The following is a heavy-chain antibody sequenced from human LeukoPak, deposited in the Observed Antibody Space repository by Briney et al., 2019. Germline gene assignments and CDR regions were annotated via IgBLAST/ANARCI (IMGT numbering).Heavy chain of an antibody. D-gene: IGHD3-3*01. CDR2: MNPNSGNT. CDR1: GYTFTSYD. J-gene: IGHJ4*02. CDR3: ARGPITIFGVVQPLSFDY. V-gene: IGHV1-8*01. Sequence: ASVKVSCKASGYTFTSYDLNWVRQATGQGLEWMGWMNPNSGNTGYAQKFQGRVTMTRNTSISTAYMELSSLRSEDTAVYYCARGPITIFGVVQPLSFDYWGQGTLVTVSS.